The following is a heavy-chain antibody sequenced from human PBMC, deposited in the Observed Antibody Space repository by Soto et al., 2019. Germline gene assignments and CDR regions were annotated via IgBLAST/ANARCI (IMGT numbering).Heavy chain of an antibody. CDR3: ARDVASTSRSDYYYYMDV. V-gene: IGHV4-31*03. J-gene: IGHJ6*03. CDR2: IYYSGST. Sequence: PSETLSLTCTVSGGSICSGGYYWSWIRQHPGKGLEWIGYIYYSGSTYYNPSLKSRVTISVDTSKNQFSLKLSSVTAADTAVYYCARDVASTSRSDYYYYMDVWGKGTTVTVSS. CDR1: GGSICSGGYY. D-gene: IGHD2-2*01.